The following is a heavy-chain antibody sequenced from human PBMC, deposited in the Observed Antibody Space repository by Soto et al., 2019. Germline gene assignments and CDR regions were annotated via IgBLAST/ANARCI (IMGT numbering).Heavy chain of an antibody. D-gene: IGHD3-3*01. CDR2: INHSGST. CDR1: GGSFSGYY. Sequence: QVQLQQWGAGLLKPSETLSLTCAVYGGSFSGYYWSWIRQPPGKGLEWIGEINHSGSTNYNPSLKSRVTISVATSKNQFSLKLSSVPAADTAVYYCARGPDFWSGYYGSHYYYGMDVWGQGTTVTVSS. V-gene: IGHV4-34*01. CDR3: ARGPDFWSGYYGSHYYYGMDV. J-gene: IGHJ6*02.